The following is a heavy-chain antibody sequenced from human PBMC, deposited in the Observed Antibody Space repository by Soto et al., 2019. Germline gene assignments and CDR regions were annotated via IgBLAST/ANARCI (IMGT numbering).Heavy chain of an antibody. CDR1: GFTFDDYA. J-gene: IGHJ4*02. Sequence: PGGSLRLSCVPSGFTFDDYAMSWVRQVPGKGLEWVSGINWNGGTTHYADSVKGRFTISRDNARNSLYLQMNSLRAEDTALYYCSKSQTPMVRGVIEAFDYWGQGTLVTVSS. CDR3: SKSQTPMVRGVIEAFDY. D-gene: IGHD3-10*01. V-gene: IGHV3-20*04. CDR2: INWNGGTT.